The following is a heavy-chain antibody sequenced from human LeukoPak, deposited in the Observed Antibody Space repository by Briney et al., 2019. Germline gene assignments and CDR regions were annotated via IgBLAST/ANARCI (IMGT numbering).Heavy chain of an antibody. Sequence: ASVKVSCKASGYTFTGYYMHWVRQAPGQGLEWMVWINPNSGGTNYAQKFQGRVTMTRDTSISTAYMELSRLRSDDTAVYYCARDTVPAAIVNWFDPWGLGTLVTVSS. CDR1: GYTFTGYY. CDR2: INPNSGGT. D-gene: IGHD2-2*01. V-gene: IGHV1-2*02. CDR3: ARDTVPAAIVNWFDP. J-gene: IGHJ5*02.